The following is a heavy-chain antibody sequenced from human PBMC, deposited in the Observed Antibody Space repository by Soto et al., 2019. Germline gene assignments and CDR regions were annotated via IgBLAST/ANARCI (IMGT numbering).Heavy chain of an antibody. V-gene: IGHV1-18*01. CDR1: GYTFSTYA. CDR2: INPDNADT. CDR3: ARDGSSGYYDDYYYGMDV. J-gene: IGHJ6*02. Sequence: QVQLVQSGAEVKKPGASVKVSCKSSGYTFSTYAISWVRQAPGQGLEWMGWINPDNADTNYAHNLQGRVTMTTDTATNTVYMELRSLRSDDTAIYFCARDGSSGYYDDYYYGMDVWGQGTTVTVSS. D-gene: IGHD3-22*01.